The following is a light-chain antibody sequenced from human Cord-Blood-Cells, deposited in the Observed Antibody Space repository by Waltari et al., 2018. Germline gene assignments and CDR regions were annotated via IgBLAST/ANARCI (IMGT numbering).Light chain of an antibody. Sequence: DIQITQSPSSLSASVGDRVTITCRARQSISSYLNWDQQKPGKAPKLLIYAASSLQSGVTSRFSGSRSGTDFTLTISSLQPEDFATYYCQQSYSTPLVTFGPGTKVDIK. CDR1: QSISSY. J-gene: IGKJ3*01. CDR3: QQSYSTPLVT. CDR2: AAS. V-gene: IGKV1-39*01.